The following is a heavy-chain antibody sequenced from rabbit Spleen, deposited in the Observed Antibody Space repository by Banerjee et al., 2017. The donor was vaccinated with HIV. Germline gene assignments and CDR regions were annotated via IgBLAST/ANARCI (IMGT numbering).Heavy chain of an antibody. J-gene: IGHJ4*01. Sequence: QSLEESGGDLVKPGASLTLTCTASGFSFSSNYYMCWVRQAPGKGLECIACIYPDSSGSTYYASWAKGRFTISKTSSTTVTLQMTSLTAADTATYFCARGSATMTMVITGYYLNLWGPGTLSPS. V-gene: IGHV1S40*01. CDR1: GFSFSSNYY. D-gene: IGHD2-1*01. CDR3: ARGSATMTMVITGYYLNL. CDR2: IYPDSSGST.